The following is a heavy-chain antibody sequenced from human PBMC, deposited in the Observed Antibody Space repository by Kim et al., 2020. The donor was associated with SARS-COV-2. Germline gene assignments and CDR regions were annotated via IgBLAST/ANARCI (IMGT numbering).Heavy chain of an antibody. J-gene: IGHJ4*02. Sequence: ASVKVSCKASGYTFTSYAMHWVRQAPGQRLEWMGWINAGNGNTKYSQKFQGRVTITRDTSASTAYMELSSLRSEDTAVYYCARESQEWDYDILTGYRIFDYWGQGTLVTVSS. CDR1: GYTFTSYA. V-gene: IGHV1-3*01. CDR2: INAGNGNT. CDR3: ARESQEWDYDILTGYRIFDY. D-gene: IGHD3-9*01.